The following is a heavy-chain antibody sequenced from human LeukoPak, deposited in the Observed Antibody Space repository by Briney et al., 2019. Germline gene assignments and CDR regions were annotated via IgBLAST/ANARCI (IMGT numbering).Heavy chain of an antibody. CDR2: IYYTGST. D-gene: IGHD3-22*01. V-gene: IGHV4-59*08. Sequence: PSETLSLTCTVYGGSISSYYWSWIRQPPGKGLEWIGYIYYTGSTNSNPSLKSRLTISLDTSKKQFSLKLSSVTAADTAIYYCASSYFYDGNRYFDYWGQGALVTVSS. CDR3: ASSYFYDGNRYFDY. CDR1: GGSISSYY. J-gene: IGHJ4*02.